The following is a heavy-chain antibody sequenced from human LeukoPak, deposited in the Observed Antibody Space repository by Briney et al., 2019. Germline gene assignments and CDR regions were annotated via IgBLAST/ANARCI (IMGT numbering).Heavy chain of an antibody. J-gene: IGHJ4*02. CDR1: GFTFTSYA. Sequence: GGSPRLSCTASGFTFTSYAMSWVRQAPGKGLEWVSVISGTGGSTNHADSVKGRFTISRDNSKNTLYLQMNSLRAEDTAVYYCAKESGDDSSGYYEVFDYWGQGTLVTVSS. CDR2: ISGTGGST. D-gene: IGHD3-22*01. V-gene: IGHV3-23*01. CDR3: AKESGDDSSGYYEVFDY.